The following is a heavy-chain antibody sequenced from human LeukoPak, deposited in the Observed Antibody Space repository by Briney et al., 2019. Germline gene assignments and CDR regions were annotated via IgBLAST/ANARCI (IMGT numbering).Heavy chain of an antibody. Sequence: PSETLSLTCTVSSGSISSSSYYWGWIRQPPGKGLEWIGSIYYSGSTYYNPSLKSRVTISVDTSKNQFSLNLSSVPASDTAVYYCARRGGSGRSFDYWGQGILVTVSS. CDR3: ARRGGSGRSFDY. J-gene: IGHJ4*02. CDR1: SGSISSSSYY. CDR2: IYYSGST. V-gene: IGHV4-39*01. D-gene: IGHD3-10*01.